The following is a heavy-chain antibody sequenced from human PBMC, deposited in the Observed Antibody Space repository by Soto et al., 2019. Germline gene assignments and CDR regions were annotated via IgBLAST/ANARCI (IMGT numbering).Heavy chain of an antibody. CDR1: GGSISSSSYY. J-gene: IGHJ6*02. D-gene: IGHD3-10*01. Sequence: PSETLSLTCTVSGGSISSSSYYWGWIRQPPGKGLEWIGSIYYSGGTYYNPSLKSRVTISVDTSKNQFSLKLSSVTAADTAVYYCARAPGGRGVIITQYYYYGIDVWGQGTTVTVSS. V-gene: IGHV4-39*01. CDR2: IYYSGGT. CDR3: ARAPGGRGVIITQYYYYGIDV.